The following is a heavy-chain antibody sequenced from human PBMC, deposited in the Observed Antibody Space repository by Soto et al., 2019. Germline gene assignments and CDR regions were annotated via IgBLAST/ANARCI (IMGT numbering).Heavy chain of an antibody. CDR1: GFTFSSYG. Sequence: GGSLRLSCAASGFTFSSYGMHWVRQAPGKGLEWVAVISYDGSNKYYADSVKGRFTISRDNSKNTLYLQMNSLRAEDTAVYYCAKRAPGSGWSVFDYWGQGT. CDR2: ISYDGSNK. J-gene: IGHJ4*02. V-gene: IGHV3-30*18. CDR3: AKRAPGSGWSVFDY. D-gene: IGHD6-19*01.